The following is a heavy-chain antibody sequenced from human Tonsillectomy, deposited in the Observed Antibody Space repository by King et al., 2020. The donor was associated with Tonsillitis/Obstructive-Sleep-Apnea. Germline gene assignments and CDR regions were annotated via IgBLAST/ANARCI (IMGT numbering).Heavy chain of an antibody. Sequence: VQLVESGGGVVRPGGSLRLSCAASGFTFDDYGMSWVRQAPGKGLEWVSGINCNGGSTGYADSVKGRFTISRDKAKNSLYLQMNSLRAEDTALYYCARDGDDFWSAENWFDPWGQGTLVTVSS. D-gene: IGHD3-3*01. CDR1: GFTFDDYG. J-gene: IGHJ5*02. CDR2: INCNGGST. V-gene: IGHV3-20*04. CDR3: ARDGDDFWSAENWFDP.